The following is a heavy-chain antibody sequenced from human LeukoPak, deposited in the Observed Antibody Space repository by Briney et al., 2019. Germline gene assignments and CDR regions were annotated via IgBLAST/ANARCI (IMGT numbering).Heavy chain of an antibody. CDR1: GFTFSNAW. CDR3: ARESVWFGEWD. J-gene: IGHJ4*02. V-gene: IGHV3-69-1*01. D-gene: IGHD3-10*01. Sequence: GGSLRLSCAASGFTFSNAWMNWVRQAPGKGLEWVSSISSSSYIYYADSVKGRFTISRDNAKNSLYLQMNSLRAEDTAVYYCARESVWFGEWDWGQGTLVTVSS. CDR2: ISSSSYI.